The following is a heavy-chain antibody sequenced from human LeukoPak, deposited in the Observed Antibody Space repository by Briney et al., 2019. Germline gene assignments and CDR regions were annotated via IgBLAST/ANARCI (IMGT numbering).Heavy chain of an antibody. CDR2: ISYDGSNK. V-gene: IGHV3-30*01. CDR3: ARVGRYYDSSGYCGY. D-gene: IGHD3-22*01. J-gene: IGHJ4*02. Sequence: EPGRSLRLPCAASGFTFSSYAMHWVRQAPGKGLEWVAVISYDGSNKYYADSVKGRFTISRDNSKNTLYLQMNSLRAEDTAVYYCARVGRYYDSSGYCGYWGQGTLVTVSS. CDR1: GFTFSSYA.